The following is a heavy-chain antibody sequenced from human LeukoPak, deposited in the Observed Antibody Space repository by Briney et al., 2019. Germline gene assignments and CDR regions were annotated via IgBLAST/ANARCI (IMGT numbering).Heavy chain of an antibody. V-gene: IGHV4-4*07. CDR2: IYTSGST. Sequence: SETLSLACTVSGNSFGDYYWSWIRQPAGKGLEWIGRIYTSGSTTYNPSLKSRVTMSVDTSKSQFSLNLMSVTAADTAVYYCTRDTGTTGEVKFDPWGQGTLVTVSS. J-gene: IGHJ5*02. CDR3: TRDTGTTGEVKFDP. CDR1: GNSFGDYY. D-gene: IGHD4-17*01.